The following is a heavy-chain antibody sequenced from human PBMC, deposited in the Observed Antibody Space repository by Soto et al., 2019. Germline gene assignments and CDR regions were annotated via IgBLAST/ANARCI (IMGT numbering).Heavy chain of an antibody. V-gene: IGHV3-30*18. CDR1: GFTFSSYG. Sequence: QVQLVESGGGVVQPGRSLRLSCAASGFTFSSYGMHWVRQAPGKGLEWVAVISYDGSNKYYADSVKGRFTTSRDNSKNTLYLQMNSLRAEDTAVYYCANIEEVEMVPLWGQGTLVTVSS. J-gene: IGHJ4*02. D-gene: IGHD2-15*01. CDR2: ISYDGSNK. CDR3: ANIEEVEMVPL.